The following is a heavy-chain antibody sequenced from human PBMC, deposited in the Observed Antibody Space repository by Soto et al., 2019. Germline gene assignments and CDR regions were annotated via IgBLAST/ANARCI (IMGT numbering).Heavy chain of an antibody. CDR2: ISSSSSTI. Sequence: TGGSLRLSCAASGFTFSSYSMNWVRQAPGKGLEWVSYISSSSSTIYYADSVKGRFTISRDNAKNSLYLQMNSLRDEDTAVYYCASLLGAAVAGKGGYYYYYGMDVWGQGTTVTVS. D-gene: IGHD6-19*01. J-gene: IGHJ6*02. CDR3: ASLLGAAVAGKGGYYYYYGMDV. V-gene: IGHV3-48*02. CDR1: GFTFSSYS.